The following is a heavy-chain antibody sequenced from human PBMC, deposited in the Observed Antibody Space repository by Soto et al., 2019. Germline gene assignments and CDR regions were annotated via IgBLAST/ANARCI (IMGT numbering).Heavy chain of an antibody. Sequence: EVQLVESGGGLVQPGGSLRLSCAASGFTFSNYNMNWVRQAPGKGLEWVSFISSSSSPIYYADSVKGRFTISRDNAKNSLYLQMNSLRDEDTAVYYCARDRDYDFWSGYRDYWGQRTLVTVSS. CDR1: GFTFSNYN. V-gene: IGHV3-48*02. D-gene: IGHD3-3*01. CDR2: ISSSSSPI. CDR3: ARDRDYDFWSGYRDY. J-gene: IGHJ4*02.